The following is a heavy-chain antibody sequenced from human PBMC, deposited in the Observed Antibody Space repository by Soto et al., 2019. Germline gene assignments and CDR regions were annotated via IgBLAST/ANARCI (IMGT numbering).Heavy chain of an antibody. CDR1: GGPFSRGGYY. Sequence: SETLSLTCTVSGGPFSRGGYYWSWIRQHPGKGLECIGYIFYAGSTYYNPTLKSRVTMSVDTSKRQFSLNLSSLTAADTAVYYCAIVYSVNYLGYFDDWGKGALVTVAS. CDR2: IFYAGST. CDR3: AIVYSVNYLGYFDD. D-gene: IGHD6-13*01. J-gene: IGHJ4*02. V-gene: IGHV4-31*03.